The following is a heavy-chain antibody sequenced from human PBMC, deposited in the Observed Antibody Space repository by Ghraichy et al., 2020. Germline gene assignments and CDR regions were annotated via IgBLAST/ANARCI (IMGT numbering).Heavy chain of an antibody. Sequence: GGSLRLSCAASGFTFSSYWMHWVRQAPGKGLVWVSRINSDGSSTSYADSVKGRFTISRDNAKNTLYLQMNSLRAEDTAVYYCADLVGAFVPWGVSGVWGKGTTVTVSS. V-gene: IGHV3-74*01. CDR2: INSDGSST. CDR1: GFTFSSYW. D-gene: IGHD3-10*01. J-gene: IGHJ6*04. CDR3: ADLVGAFVPWGVSGV.